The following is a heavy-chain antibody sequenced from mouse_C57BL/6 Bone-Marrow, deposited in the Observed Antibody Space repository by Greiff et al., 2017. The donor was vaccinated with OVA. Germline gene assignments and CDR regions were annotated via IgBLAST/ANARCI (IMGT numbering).Heavy chain of an antibody. J-gene: IGHJ4*01. D-gene: IGHD2-3*01. V-gene: IGHV1-72*01. CDR3: ARDGPFYDSLAMDY. CDR2: IDPNSGGT. CDR1: GYTFTSYW. Sequence: QLHHPVSELVKPGASVKLSCKASGYTFTSYWMHWVKQRPGRGLEWIGRIDPNSGGTKYNEKFKSKATLTVDKPSSTAYMQLSSLTSEDSAVYYCARDGPFYDSLAMDYWGQGTSVTVSS.